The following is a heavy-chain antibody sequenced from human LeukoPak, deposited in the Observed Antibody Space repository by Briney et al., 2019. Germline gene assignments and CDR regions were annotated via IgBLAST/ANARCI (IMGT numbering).Heavy chain of an antibody. CDR3: TTSPTVTTFDY. J-gene: IGHJ4*02. CDR2: IKSRSDGGTT. V-gene: IGHV3-15*01. Sequence: GGSLRLSCAASGFTFSSYAMSWVRQAPGKGLRWVGRIKSRSDGGTTEYAAAVKGRFTISRDDSKNTLFLQMNSLETEDTAVYYCTTSPTVTTFDYWGQGTLVTVSS. CDR1: GFTFSSYA. D-gene: IGHD4-17*01.